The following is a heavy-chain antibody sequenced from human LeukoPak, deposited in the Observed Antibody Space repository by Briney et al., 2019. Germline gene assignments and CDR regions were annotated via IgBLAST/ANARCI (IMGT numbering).Heavy chain of an antibody. CDR2: ISYIGST. V-gene: IGHV4-59*11. CDR3: ARDLVTVTKGCNI. CDR1: DHSFSSHY. J-gene: IGHJ3*02. Sequence: SETLSLTCAVSDHSFSSHYWTWIRQPPGEGLGWLGYISYIGSTNYNPSLKSRVTISIDTSRNQFSLRLSSVTAADTAVYYCARDLVTVTKGCNIWGQGTMVSVSS. D-gene: IGHD4-17*01.